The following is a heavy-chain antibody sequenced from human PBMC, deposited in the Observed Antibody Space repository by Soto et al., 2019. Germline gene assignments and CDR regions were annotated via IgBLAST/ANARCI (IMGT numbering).Heavy chain of an antibody. V-gene: IGHV4-30-2*01. CDR1: GGSISSGGYS. D-gene: IGHD3-22*01. CDR2: IYHSGST. J-gene: IGHJ3*02. Sequence: PSETLSLTCAVSGGSISSGGYSWSWIRQPPGKGLEWIGYIYHSGSTYYNPSLKSRVTISVDRSKNQFSLKLSSVTAADTAVYFCARAGGYYYDSSGYSGAFDIWGQGTMVTVSS. CDR3: ARAGGYYYDSSGYSGAFDI.